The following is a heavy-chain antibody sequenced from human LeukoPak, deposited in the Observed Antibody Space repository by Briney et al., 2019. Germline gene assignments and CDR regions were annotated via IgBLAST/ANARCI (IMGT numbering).Heavy chain of an antibody. D-gene: IGHD3-22*01. J-gene: IGHJ4*02. V-gene: IGHV3-7*01. CDR3: AREAYYDSSGYSDY. Sequence: GGSLRLSCAASGFTFSSYWMSWVRQARGKGLEWVTNIKADGSKKYYVDSVKGRFTISSDNAKNSLYLQMNSLRAEDTAVYYCAREAYYDSSGYSDYWGQGTLVTVSS. CDR1: GFTFSSYW. CDR2: IKADGSKK.